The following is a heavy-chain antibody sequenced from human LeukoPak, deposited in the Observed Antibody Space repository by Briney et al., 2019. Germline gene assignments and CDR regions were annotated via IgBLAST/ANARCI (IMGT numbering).Heavy chain of an antibody. Sequence: PGGSLRLSCAASGFTFSSYAMHWVRQAPGKGLEWVAVISYDGSNKYYADSVKGRFTISRDNSKNTLYLQMNSLRAEDTALYYWARGARGGNFDYWGQGTLVAASS. J-gene: IGHJ4*02. CDR1: GFTFSSYA. D-gene: IGHD4-23*01. V-gene: IGHV3-30-3*01. CDR3: ARGARGGNFDY. CDR2: ISYDGSNK.